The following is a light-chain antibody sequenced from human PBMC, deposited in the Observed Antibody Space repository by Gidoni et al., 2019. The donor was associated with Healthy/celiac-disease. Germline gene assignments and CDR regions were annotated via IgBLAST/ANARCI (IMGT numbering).Light chain of an antibody. V-gene: IGKV1-39*01. Sequence: DIQMPQSPSSLSASVGDRVTITCRASQSISSYLNWYQQKPGKAPKLLIYAASSLKSGVPSRFSGSGSGTDFTLTISSLQPEDFATYYCQQSYSTWITFGQGTRLEIK. J-gene: IGKJ5*01. CDR2: AAS. CDR3: QQSYSTWIT. CDR1: QSISSY.